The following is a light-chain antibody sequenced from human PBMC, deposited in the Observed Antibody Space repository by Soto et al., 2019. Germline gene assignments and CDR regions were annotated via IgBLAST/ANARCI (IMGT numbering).Light chain of an antibody. V-gene: IGKV3-15*01. Sequence: EIVMTQSPATLSVSPGERATLSCRASQSVSSNLAWYQQKPGQAPRLLIYGASTRATGIPARFSGSGSGTEFTLTISSLQSEDFATYYCQQSYSTPLFGGGTKVEIK. J-gene: IGKJ4*01. CDR2: GAS. CDR3: QQSYSTPL. CDR1: QSVSSN.